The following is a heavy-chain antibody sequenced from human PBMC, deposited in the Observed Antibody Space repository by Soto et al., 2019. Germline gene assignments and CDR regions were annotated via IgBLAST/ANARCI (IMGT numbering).Heavy chain of an antibody. CDR2: IYYSGST. CDR3: ASGYCSSTSCYGLRSYNWFDP. CDR1: GGSISSGGYY. V-gene: IGHV4-31*03. Sequence: SETLSLTCTVSGGSISSGGYYWSWIRQHPGKGLEWIGYIYYSGSTYYNPSLKSRVTISVDTSKNQFSLKLSSVTAADTAVYYCASGYCSSTSCYGLRSYNWFDPWGQGTLVTVS. J-gene: IGHJ5*02. D-gene: IGHD2-2*03.